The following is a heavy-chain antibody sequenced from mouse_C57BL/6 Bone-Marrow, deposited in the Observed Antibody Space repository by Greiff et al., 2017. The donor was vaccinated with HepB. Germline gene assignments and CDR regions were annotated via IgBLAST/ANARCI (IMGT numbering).Heavy chain of an antibody. D-gene: IGHD2-4*01. CDR3: ARGNYDYDEGPLGY. CDR2: ISSGSSTI. CDR1: GFTFSDYG. Sequence: EVKLVESGGGLVKPGGSLKLSCAASGFTFSDYGMHWVRQAPEKGLEWVAYISSGSSTIYYADTVKGRFTISRDNAKNTLFLQMTSLRSEDTAMYYCARGNYDYDEGPLGYWGQGTSVTVSS. V-gene: IGHV5-17*01. J-gene: IGHJ4*01.